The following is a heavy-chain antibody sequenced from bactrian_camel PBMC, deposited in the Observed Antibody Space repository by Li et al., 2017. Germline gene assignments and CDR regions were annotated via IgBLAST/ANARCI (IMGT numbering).Heavy chain of an antibody. D-gene: IGHD5*01. CDR2: SISGDTT. Sequence: VQLVESGGGLVQPGGSLRLSCATAGFTLSGNPMSWVRQAPGKGLEWVSSISGDTTYYAAPVKGRFTISRDNANNTLYLQLNSLKSEDTAMYYCAKNFWGRNYWGQGTQVTVS. CDR1: GFTLSGNP. CDR3: AKNFWGRNY. V-gene: IGHV3S40*01. J-gene: IGHJ4*01.